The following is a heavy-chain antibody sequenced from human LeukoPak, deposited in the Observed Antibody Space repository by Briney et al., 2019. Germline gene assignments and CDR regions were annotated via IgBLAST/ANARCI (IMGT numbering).Heavy chain of an antibody. V-gene: IGHV1-2*02. CDR1: GYTXTGYY. D-gene: IGHD3-10*01. CDR2: INPNSGGT. J-gene: IGHJ4*02. CDR3: ARDMVRGVMLFDY. Sequence: ASVKVSCKASGYTXTGYYMHWVRQAPGQGLEWMGWINPNSGGTNYAQKFQGRVTMTRDTSISTAYMELSRLRSDDTAVYYCARDMVRGVMLFDYWGQGTLVTVSS.